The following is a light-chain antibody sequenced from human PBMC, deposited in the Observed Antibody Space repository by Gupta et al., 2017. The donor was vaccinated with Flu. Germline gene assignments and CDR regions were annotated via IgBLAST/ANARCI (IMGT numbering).Light chain of an antibody. V-gene: IGKV1-39*01. CDR1: QSISSY. CDR2: AAS. Sequence: DIQMTQSPSSLSASVGDRVTITCRASQSISSYLNWYQQKPGKAPKLLIYAASSWQSGVPSRFSGSGSGTDFTLTISSRQPEDFATCYCQQSYSTPRTLGQGTRWKSN. CDR3: QQSYSTPRT. J-gene: IGKJ1*01.